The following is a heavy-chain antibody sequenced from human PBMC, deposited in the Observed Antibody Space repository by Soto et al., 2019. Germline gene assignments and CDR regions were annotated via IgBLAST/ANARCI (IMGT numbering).Heavy chain of an antibody. CDR2: ISGSGRST. V-gene: IGHV3-23*01. D-gene: IGHD2-21*02. CDR3: AKRGCGNSES. CDR1: GFTFSNYA. J-gene: IGHJ4*02. Sequence: EVQLLESGGGLVQPGVSLRLSCAASGFTFSNYAMSWVRQAPGKGLEWVSAISGSGRSTYYADSVKGRFTISRDNAKNTLYMQMNSPICEDTAVYYCAKRGCGNSESWGQGTLLTVSS.